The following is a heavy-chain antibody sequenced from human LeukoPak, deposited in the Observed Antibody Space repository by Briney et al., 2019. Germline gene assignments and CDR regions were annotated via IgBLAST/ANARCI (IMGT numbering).Heavy chain of an antibody. Sequence: ASVKVSCKASGYTFTSYDINWVRQATGQGLEWMGWMNPNSGNTGYAQKFQGRVTMTRNTPISTAYTELSSLRSEDTAVYYCARGDPLTGTTGYYYGMDVWGQGTTVTVSS. CDR3: ARGDPLTGTTGYYYGMDV. CDR2: MNPNSGNT. V-gene: IGHV1-8*01. D-gene: IGHD1-7*01. J-gene: IGHJ6*02. CDR1: GYTFTSYD.